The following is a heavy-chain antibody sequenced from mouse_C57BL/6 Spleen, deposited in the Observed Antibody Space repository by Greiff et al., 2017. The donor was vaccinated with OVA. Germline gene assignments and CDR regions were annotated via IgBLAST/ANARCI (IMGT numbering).Heavy chain of an antibody. CDR3: ARDYGRGTWFAY. CDR1: GYTFTSYW. J-gene: IGHJ3*01. Sequence: VQLQESGAELVKPGASVKMSCKASGYTFTSYWITWVKQRPGQGLEWIGDIYPGSGSTNYNEKFKSKATLTVDTSSSTAYMQLSSLTSEDSAVYYCARDYGRGTWFAYWGQGTLVTVSA. D-gene: IGHD1-1*01. V-gene: IGHV1-55*01. CDR2: IYPGSGST.